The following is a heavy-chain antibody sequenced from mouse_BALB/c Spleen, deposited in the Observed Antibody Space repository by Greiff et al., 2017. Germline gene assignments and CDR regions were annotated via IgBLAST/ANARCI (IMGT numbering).Heavy chain of an antibody. Sequence: EVQGVESGGGLVQPGGSLKLSCAASGFTFSSYTMSWVRQTPEKRLEWVAYISNGGGSTYYPDTVKGRFTISRDNAKNTLYLQMSSLKSEDTAMYYWARGGYDGWFAYWGQGTLVTVSA. D-gene: IGHD2-2*01. CDR1: GFTFSSYT. J-gene: IGHJ3*01. V-gene: IGHV5-12-2*01. CDR2: ISNGGGST. CDR3: ARGGYDGWFAY.